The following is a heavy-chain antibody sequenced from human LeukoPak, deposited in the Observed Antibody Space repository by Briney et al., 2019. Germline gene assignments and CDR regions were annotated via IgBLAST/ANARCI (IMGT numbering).Heavy chain of an antibody. J-gene: IGHJ5*02. V-gene: IGHV3-23*01. Sequence: GRSLRLSCAASGFTFSSYAMSWVRQAPRKGLEWVSGISGGGGSTYYADSVKGRFTISRDNSKNTLYLQMNSLRAEDTAVHYCARDRTGYYGSGSYYMGWFDPWGQGTLVTVSS. CDR1: GFTFSSYA. CDR2: ISGGGGST. D-gene: IGHD3-10*01. CDR3: ARDRTGYYGSGSYYMGWFDP.